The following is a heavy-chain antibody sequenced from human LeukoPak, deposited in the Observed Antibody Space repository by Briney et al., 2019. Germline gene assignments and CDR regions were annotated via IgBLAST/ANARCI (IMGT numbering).Heavy chain of an antibody. CDR3: ARDPLSTNDFDI. CDR1: GGSITNSY. J-gene: IGHJ3*02. CDR2: LNYSGST. V-gene: IGHV4-59*01. Sequence: SETLSLTCTVSGGSITNSYWNWIRQSPGKGLEWIGYLNYSGSTNYNPSLKSRVNISVDTSKHQFSLKLSSVTAADTAVYFCARDPLSTNDFDIWGQGTMVTVSS. D-gene: IGHD1-1*01.